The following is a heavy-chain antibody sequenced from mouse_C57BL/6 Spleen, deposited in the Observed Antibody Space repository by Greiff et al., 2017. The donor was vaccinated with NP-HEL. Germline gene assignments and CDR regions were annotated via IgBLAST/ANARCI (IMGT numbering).Heavy chain of an antibody. J-gene: IGHJ4*01. V-gene: IGHV3-6*01. CDR3: ARGAYDGYAMDY. CDR1: GYSITSGYY. CDR2: ISYDGSN. D-gene: IGHD2-12*01. Sequence: EVQLQESVPGLVKPSQSLSLTCSVTGYSITSGYYWNWIRQFPGNKLEWMGYISYDGSNNYNPSLKNRISITRDTSKNQFFLKLNSVTTEDTATYYCARGAYDGYAMDYWGQGTSVTVSS.